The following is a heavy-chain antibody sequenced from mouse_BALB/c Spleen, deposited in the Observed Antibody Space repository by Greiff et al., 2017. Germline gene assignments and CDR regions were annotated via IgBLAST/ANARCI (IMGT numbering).Heavy chain of an antibody. CDR3: ARSYDYDAWFAY. CDR1: GFSLTSYG. V-gene: IGHV2-9*02. CDR2: IWAGGST. J-gene: IGHJ3*01. Sequence: QVQLQQSGPGLVAPSQSLSITCTVSGFSLTSYGVHWVRQPPGKGLEWLGVIWAGGSTNYNSALMSRLSISKDNSKSQVFLKMNSLQTDDTAMYYCARSYDYDAWFAYWGQGTLVTVSA. D-gene: IGHD2-4*01.